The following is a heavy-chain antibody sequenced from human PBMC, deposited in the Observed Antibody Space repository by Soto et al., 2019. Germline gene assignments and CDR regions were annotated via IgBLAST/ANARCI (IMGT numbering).Heavy chain of an antibody. CDR2: VSPYNGDT. CDR1: GYTFTTYG. Sequence: QVLLVQSGAEVKKPGASVKVSCKASGYTFTTYGINWVRQAPGQGLEWMGWVSPYNGDTTYAQNLQGRVTMTTDTSTRTAYMELRSLRSDDTAVYYCAREVGHMDVWGQGTTVTVSS. CDR3: AREVGHMDV. J-gene: IGHJ6*02. D-gene: IGHD2-2*01. V-gene: IGHV1-18*04.